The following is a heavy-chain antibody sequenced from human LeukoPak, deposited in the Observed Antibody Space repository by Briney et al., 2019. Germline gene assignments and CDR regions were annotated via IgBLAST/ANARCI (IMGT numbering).Heavy chain of an antibody. J-gene: IGHJ4*02. CDR3: AKGLERESRLDN. V-gene: IGHV3-23*01. CDR1: GFIFSDYG. CDR2: ISASGAST. Sequence: AGGSLRLSCGVSGFIFSDYGMHWIRQAPGKGLEWVSGISASGASTYYADSVKGRFTISRDNSNNTLYLQMNSLRAEDTAIYYCAKGLERESRLDNWGQGTLVIVSS. D-gene: IGHD1-1*01.